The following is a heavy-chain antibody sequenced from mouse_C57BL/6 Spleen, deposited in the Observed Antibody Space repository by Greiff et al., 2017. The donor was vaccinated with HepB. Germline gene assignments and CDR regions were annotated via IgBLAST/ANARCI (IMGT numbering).Heavy chain of an antibody. CDR2: IDPSDSYT. Sequence: QGLEWIGEIDPSDSYTNYNQKFKGKATLTVDTSSSTAYMQLSSLTSEDSAVYYCARRGFAYWGQGTLVTVSA. CDR3: ARRGFAY. J-gene: IGHJ3*01. V-gene: IGHV1-50*01.